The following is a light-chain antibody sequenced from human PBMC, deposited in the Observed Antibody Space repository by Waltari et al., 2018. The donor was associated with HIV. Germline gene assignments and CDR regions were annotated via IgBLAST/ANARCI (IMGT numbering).Light chain of an antibody. J-gene: IGLJ3*02. V-gene: IGLV2-11*01. CDR1: GDDIGAYNS. CDR2: DVA. CDR3: CSYAGSFTWV. Sequence: QSALTQPRSVSGSPGQLVTISCTGSGDDIGAYNSVSWYQHQPGKAPKLMIYDVAQRPSGVPDRFSGFRSGNTASLTISALQPEDEADYYCCSYAGSFTWVFGGGTRLTVL.